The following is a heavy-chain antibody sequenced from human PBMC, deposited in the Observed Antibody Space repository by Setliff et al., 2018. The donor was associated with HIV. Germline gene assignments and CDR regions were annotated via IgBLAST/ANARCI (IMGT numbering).Heavy chain of an antibody. D-gene: IGHD1-26*01. CDR3: ATPHREREDDAFDI. CDR1: GFSIGNFYY. V-gene: IGHV4-38-2*02. Sequence: SETLSLTCTVSGFSIGNFYYWCWIRQPPGKGLEWVGSMYPSGRTYYNPSLKSRVIISVDTSKNQFFLNLSSVTAADTAMYYCATPHREREDDAFDIWGQGRKVTVSS. CDR2: MYPSGRT. J-gene: IGHJ3*02.